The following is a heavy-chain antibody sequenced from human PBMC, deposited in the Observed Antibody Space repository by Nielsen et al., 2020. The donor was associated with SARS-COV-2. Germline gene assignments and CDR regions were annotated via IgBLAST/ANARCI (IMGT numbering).Heavy chain of an antibody. CDR1: GGSISSSSYY. Sequence: SETLSLTCTVSGGSISSSSYYWGWIRQSPGKGLEWIGSIYYSGSTYYNPSLKSRVTISVDTSKNQFSLKLSSVTAADTAVYYCARHEVGPRTVVDYWGQGTLVTVSS. CDR2: IYYSGST. CDR3: ARHEVGPRTVVDY. J-gene: IGHJ4*02. V-gene: IGHV4-39*01. D-gene: IGHD2-15*01.